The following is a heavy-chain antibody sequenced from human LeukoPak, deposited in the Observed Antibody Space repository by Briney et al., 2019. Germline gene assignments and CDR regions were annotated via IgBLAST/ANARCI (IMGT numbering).Heavy chain of an antibody. CDR2: ISSSSCYI. CDR1: GFTFSSYS. CDR3: ARDWDYGGNSGGRDAFDI. V-gene: IGHV3-21*01. J-gene: IGHJ3*02. D-gene: IGHD4-23*01. Sequence: PGGSLRLSCAASGFTFSSYSMNWVRQAPGKGLGWVSSISSSSCYIYYADSVKGRFTISRDNAKNSLYLQMNSLRAEDTAVYYCARDWDYGGNSGGRDAFDIWGQGTMVTVSS.